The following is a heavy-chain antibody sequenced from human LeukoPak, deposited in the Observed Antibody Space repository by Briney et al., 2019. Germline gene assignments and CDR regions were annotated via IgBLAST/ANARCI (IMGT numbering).Heavy chain of an antibody. V-gene: IGHV3-48*02. CDR3: ARRAYGDDSFDY. D-gene: IGHD4-17*01. Sequence: GGSLRLSCAASGLTFSSYWMHWVRQAPGKGLEWVSYITSGSSPIYYADSVKGRFTISRDNAKNSLYLQMNSLRDEDTAVYYCARRAYGDDSFDYWGQGTLVTVSS. CDR2: ITSGSSPI. CDR1: GLTFSSYW. J-gene: IGHJ4*02.